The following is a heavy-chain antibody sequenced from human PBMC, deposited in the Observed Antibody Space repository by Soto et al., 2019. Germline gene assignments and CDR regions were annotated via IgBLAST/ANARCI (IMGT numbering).Heavy chain of an antibody. D-gene: IGHD5-18*01. CDR3: AGASDSTWYTWLGP. Sequence: QVQVVQSGAEVKKPGSSVKVSCKAPGGNFSSNGIRWVRQAPGQGLELMGGIIPTFGTTNYAHKFRGRVLINADASTGTTYMELSSLRSDDTAVYYCAGASDSTWYTWLGPWGQGALVTVSS. CDR2: IIPTFGTT. J-gene: IGHJ5*02. V-gene: IGHV1-69*01. CDR1: GGNFSSNG.